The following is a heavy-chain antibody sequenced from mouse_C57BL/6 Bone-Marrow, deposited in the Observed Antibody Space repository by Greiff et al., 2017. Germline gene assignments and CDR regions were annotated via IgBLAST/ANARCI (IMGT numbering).Heavy chain of an antibody. Sequence: VKLQQPGAELVKPGASVKMSCTASGYTFTSYWITWVKQRPGQGLEWIGDIYPGSGNTNYNEKFKSKATLTVDTSSSTAYMQLSSLTSEDSAVYYCARSLQAAYWGQGTLVTVSA. CDR2: IYPGSGNT. CDR1: GYTFTSYW. CDR3: ARSLQAAY. D-gene: IGHD6-2*01. J-gene: IGHJ3*01. V-gene: IGHV1-55*01.